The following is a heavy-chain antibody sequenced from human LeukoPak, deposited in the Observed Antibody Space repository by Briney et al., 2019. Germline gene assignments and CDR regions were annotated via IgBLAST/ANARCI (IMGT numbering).Heavy chain of an antibody. Sequence: GGSLRLSCAASGFTFGSYWMSWVRQAPGKGLEWVAKMKQDGSEKYYVDSVKGRFTISRDNAKNLLYLQMNSLRAEDTALYYCARATGSSYYYYYYMDVWGKGTTVTVSS. CDR1: GFTFGSYW. J-gene: IGHJ6*03. D-gene: IGHD1-26*01. CDR2: MKQDGSEK. CDR3: ARATGSSYYYYYYMDV. V-gene: IGHV3-7*01.